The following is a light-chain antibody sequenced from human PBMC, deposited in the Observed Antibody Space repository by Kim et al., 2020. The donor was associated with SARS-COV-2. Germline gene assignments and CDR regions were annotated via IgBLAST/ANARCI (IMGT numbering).Light chain of an antibody. CDR2: DAS. V-gene: IGKV3-11*01. J-gene: IGKJ4*01. CDR3: QQRSNWPPT. CDR1: VSTY. Sequence: VSTYLAWYQQKPGQAPRLLIYDASNRATAIPARFSGSGSGTDFTLTISSLEPEDFAVYDCQQRSNWPPTFGGGTKVDIK.